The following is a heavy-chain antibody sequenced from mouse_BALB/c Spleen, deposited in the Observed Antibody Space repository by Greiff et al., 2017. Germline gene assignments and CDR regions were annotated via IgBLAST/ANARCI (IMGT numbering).Heavy chain of an antibody. CDR2: IWSGGST. J-gene: IGHJ4*01. CDR1: GFSLTSYG. V-gene: IGHV2-2*02. D-gene: IGHD3-1*01. CDR3: AGKGASGWGAMDY. Sequence: QVQLKESGPGLVQPSQSLSITCTVSGFSLTSYGVHWVRQSPGKGLEWLGVIWSGGSTDYNAAFISRLSISKDNSKSQVFFKMNSLQANDTAIYYCAGKGASGWGAMDYWGQGTSVTVSS.